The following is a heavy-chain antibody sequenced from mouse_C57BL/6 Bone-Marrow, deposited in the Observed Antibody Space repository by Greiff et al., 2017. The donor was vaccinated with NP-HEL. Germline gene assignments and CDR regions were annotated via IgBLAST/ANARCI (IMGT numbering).Heavy chain of an antibody. J-gene: IGHJ1*03. CDR3: ARREVLYYYGSRGYFDV. Sequence: EVQLVESGGDLVKPGGSLKLSCAASGFTFSSYGMSWVRQTPDKRLEWVATISSGGSYTYYPDSVKGRFTISRDNAKNTLYLQMSSLKSEDTAMYYCARREVLYYYGSRGYFDVWGTGTTVTVSS. D-gene: IGHD1-1*01. V-gene: IGHV5-6*01. CDR2: ISSGGSYT. CDR1: GFTFSSYG.